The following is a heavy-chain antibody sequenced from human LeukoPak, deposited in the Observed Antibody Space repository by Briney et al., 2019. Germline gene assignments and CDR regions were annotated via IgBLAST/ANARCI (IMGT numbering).Heavy chain of an antibody. D-gene: IGHD5-24*01. Sequence: SETLSLTCTVSGGSISSYYWSWIRQPPGKGLEWIGSMYHNGSTYYNPSLKSRVTISVDTSKNQFSLKLSSVTAADTAVYYCARHPSGRMWLQQGGWFDPWGQGTLVTVSS. CDR2: MYHNGST. V-gene: IGHV4-39*01. CDR3: ARHPSGRMWLQQGGWFDP. J-gene: IGHJ5*02. CDR1: GGSISSYY.